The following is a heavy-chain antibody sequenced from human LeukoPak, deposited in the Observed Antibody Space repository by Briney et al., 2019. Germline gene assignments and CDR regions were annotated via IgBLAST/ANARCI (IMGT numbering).Heavy chain of an antibody. J-gene: IGHJ4*02. D-gene: IGHD6-13*01. CDR2: SNTYNISS. Sequence: ASVKVSCKASGYTFTNYGISWVRQAPGQALEGMGLSNTYNISSHYEQTLQGRGTMTTDASTTKAYIELRSLRSDDTAVYYCARGGAAAGAEPWVHWGQGTLVTVSS. CDR3: ARGGAAAGAEPWVH. CDR1: GYTFTNYG. V-gene: IGHV1-18*01.